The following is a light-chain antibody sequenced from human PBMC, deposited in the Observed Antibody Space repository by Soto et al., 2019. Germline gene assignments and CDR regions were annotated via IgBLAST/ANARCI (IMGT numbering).Light chain of an antibody. CDR1: RSDIGDSNF. V-gene: IGLV2-14*01. J-gene: IGLJ2*01. Sequence: QSALTQPASVSGSPGQSVTISCTGPRSDIGDSNFISWYQHSPGKAPRLLIYEVNHRPSGISRRFSGSKAVNTASLTISGTLDDDEGDYFCASFRSGTILIFGSGTKLAV. CDR2: EVN. CDR3: ASFRSGTILI.